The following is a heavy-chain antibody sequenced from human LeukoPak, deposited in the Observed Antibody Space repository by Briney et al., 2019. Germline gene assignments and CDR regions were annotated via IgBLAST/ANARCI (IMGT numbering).Heavy chain of an antibody. V-gene: IGHV3-23*01. Sequence: LPGGSLRLSRAASGFTFSNYGMSWVRQAPGKGLEWVSAITGSGGTTYYADSMKGRFTISRDNSKNTLYLQMNSLRAEDTAVYYCAKGARHSTMIVVVPPFQHWGQGTLVTVSS. CDR2: ITGSGGTT. CDR3: AKGARHSTMIVVVPPFQH. J-gene: IGHJ1*01. D-gene: IGHD3-22*01. CDR1: GFTFSNYG.